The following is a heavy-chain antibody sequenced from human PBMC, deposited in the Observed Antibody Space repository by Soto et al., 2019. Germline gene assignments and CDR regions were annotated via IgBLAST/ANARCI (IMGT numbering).Heavy chain of an antibody. CDR1: GFTFSSAW. V-gene: IGHV3-15*07. CDR3: TTVPWTDY. D-gene: IGHD1-1*01. J-gene: IGHJ4*02. CDR2: IKSKTDGETT. Sequence: GGSLRLSCAASGFTFSSAWMNWVRQAPGKGLEWVGRIKSKTDGETTDYAAPVKGRFTISRDDSKNTLYLQMNSLKTEDTAVYYCTTVPWTDYWGQGTLVTVSS.